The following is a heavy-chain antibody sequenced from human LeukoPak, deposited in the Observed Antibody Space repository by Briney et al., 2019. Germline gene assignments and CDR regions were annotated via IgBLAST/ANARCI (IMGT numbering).Heavy chain of an antibody. V-gene: IGHV4-61*02. CDR3: AREIYHATFDY. CDR1: GGSISSGSYY. J-gene: IGHJ4*02. Sequence: SQTLSLTCTVSGGSISSGSYYWSWIRQPAGEGLEWIGRIYTSGSTNYNPSPKSRVNISVDTSKNQFSLKLSAVTAADTAVYYCAREIYHATFDYWGQRALFTVSS. D-gene: IGHD2-15*01. CDR2: IYTSGST.